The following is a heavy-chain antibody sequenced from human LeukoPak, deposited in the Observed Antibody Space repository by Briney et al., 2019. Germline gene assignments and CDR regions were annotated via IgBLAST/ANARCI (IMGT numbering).Heavy chain of an antibody. D-gene: IGHD4-17*01. CDR2: IYTSGST. CDR3: AREFGYAVTSLDY. CDR1: GGSISSGSHY. J-gene: IGHJ4*02. V-gene: IGHV4-61*02. Sequence: SETLSLTCTVSGGSISSGSHYWSWIRQPAGKGLEWIGRIYTSGSTHYNPSLKSRVTISVYTSKNQFSLKLSSVTAADTAVYYCAREFGYAVTSLDYSGQGTLVTVSS.